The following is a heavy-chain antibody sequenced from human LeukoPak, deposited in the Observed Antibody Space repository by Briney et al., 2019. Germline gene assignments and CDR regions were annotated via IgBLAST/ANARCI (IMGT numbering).Heavy chain of an antibody. V-gene: IGHV4-30-4*01. J-gene: IGHJ5*02. Sequence: SQTLSLTCTVSGGSISSGDYYWSWIRQPPGKGLEWIGYIYYSGSTYYNPSLKSRVTISVDTSKNQFSLKLSSVTAADTAVYYCDRFRHYDYDSSWFDPWGQGTLVTVSS. D-gene: IGHD3-10*01. CDR2: IYYSGST. CDR3: DRFRHYDYDSSWFDP. CDR1: GGSISSGDYY.